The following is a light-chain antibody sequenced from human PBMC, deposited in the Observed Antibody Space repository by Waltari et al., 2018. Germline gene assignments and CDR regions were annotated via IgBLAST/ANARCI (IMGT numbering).Light chain of an antibody. Sequence: DIQMTQSPSSLSASVGDSVTITCRASQSISFYLNWYQQKPGKAPNLLIYLASGVQTGVPSRFSVLGSGTDFTLTISSLQPEDFATYYCQQTYILPITFGQGTRLEIK. CDR1: QSISFY. J-gene: IGKJ5*01. CDR3: QQTYILPIT. V-gene: IGKV1-39*01. CDR2: LAS.